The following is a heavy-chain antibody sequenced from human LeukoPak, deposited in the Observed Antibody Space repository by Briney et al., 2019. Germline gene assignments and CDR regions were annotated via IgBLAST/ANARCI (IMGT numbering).Heavy chain of an antibody. V-gene: IGHV3-74*01. J-gene: IGHJ4*02. D-gene: IGHD6-19*01. CDR1: EFTFSYYW. CDR2: ISSDGSST. Sequence: GGSLRLSCVASEFTFSYYWMYWVRQAPGQGLVSVSRISSDGSSTTYAESVKGRFTISRDNAKSTLYLQMNSLRAEDTAIYYCARDDSNGIDYWGQGTLVTVSS. CDR3: ARDDSNGIDY.